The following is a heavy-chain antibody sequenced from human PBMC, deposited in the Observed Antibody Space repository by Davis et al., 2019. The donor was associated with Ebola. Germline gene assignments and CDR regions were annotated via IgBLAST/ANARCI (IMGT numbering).Heavy chain of an antibody. Sequence: SLKISCAASGFTFGVFNMHRVRQAPGKGLEWVSGISWNSGSIGYADSVKGRFTISRDNAKNSLYLQMNSLRAEDTALYYCAPELESIDYWGQGTLVTVSS. V-gene: IGHV3-9*01. D-gene: IGHD1-1*01. J-gene: IGHJ4*02. CDR1: GFTFGVFN. CDR2: ISWNSGSI. CDR3: APELESIDY.